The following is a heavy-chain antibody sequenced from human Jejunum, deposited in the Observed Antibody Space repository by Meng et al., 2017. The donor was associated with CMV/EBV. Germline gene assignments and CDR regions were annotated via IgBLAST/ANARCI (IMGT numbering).Heavy chain of an antibody. D-gene: IGHD2-8*01. CDR1: GCVFNNYA. J-gene: IGHJ4*02. CDR3: ARGFTNGWQPFDF. Sequence: QVELLQTGAEWKSPGAPVRLFCKSSGCVFNNYALTWVRQAPGQGLEWMGGSIAVSRTPNYAPKFQGRLTITADASTDTTYMELSSLTSEDTAVYFCARGFTNGWQPFDFWGQGTLVTVSS. V-gene: IGHV1-69*12. CDR2: SIAVSRTP.